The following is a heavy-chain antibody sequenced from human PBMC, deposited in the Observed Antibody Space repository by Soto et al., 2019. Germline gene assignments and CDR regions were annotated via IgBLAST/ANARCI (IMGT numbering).Heavy chain of an antibody. CDR3: ARVRPVYDFWSGYPPRGGYFDY. V-gene: IGHV1-18*04. Sequence: VASVKVSCKASGYTFTSYGISWVRQAPGQGLEWMGWISAYNGNTNYAQKLQGRVTMTTDTSTSTAYMELRSLRSDDTAVYYCARVRPVYDFWSGYPPRGGYFDYWGQGTLVTVSS. D-gene: IGHD3-3*01. J-gene: IGHJ4*02. CDR1: GYTFTSYG. CDR2: ISAYNGNT.